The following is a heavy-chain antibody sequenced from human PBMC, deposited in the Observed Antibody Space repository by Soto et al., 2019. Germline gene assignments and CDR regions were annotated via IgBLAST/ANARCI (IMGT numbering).Heavy chain of an antibody. CDR2: IIPIFGTA. CDR3: ARGNVVLMVRGGWFDP. Sequence: QVQLVQSGAEVKKPGSSVKVSCKASGGTFSSYAISWVRQAPGQGLEWMGGIIPIFGTANYAQKFQGRVTITADESTSTAYRELSSLRSEDTAVYYCARGNVVLMVRGGWFDPWGQGTLVTVSS. J-gene: IGHJ5*02. V-gene: IGHV1-69*01. CDR1: GGTFSSYA. D-gene: IGHD2-8*01.